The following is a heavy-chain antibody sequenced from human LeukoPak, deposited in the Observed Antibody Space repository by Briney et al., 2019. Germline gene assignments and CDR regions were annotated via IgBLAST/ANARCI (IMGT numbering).Heavy chain of an antibody. CDR1: GYSISSGYY. CDR2: IYHSGST. V-gene: IGHV4-38-2*01. CDR3: ARTDYYDSSGCLPGYFDY. J-gene: IGHJ4*02. D-gene: IGHD3-22*01. Sequence: SETLTLTCAVSGYSISSGYYWGWIRQPPGEGLEWIGSIYHSGSTYYNPSLKSRVTISVDTSKNQFSLKLSSVTAADTAVYYCARTDYYDSSGCLPGYFDYWGQGTLVTVSS.